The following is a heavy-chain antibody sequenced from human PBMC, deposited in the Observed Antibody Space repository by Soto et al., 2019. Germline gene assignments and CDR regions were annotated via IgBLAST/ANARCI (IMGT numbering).Heavy chain of an antibody. CDR2: IKQDGSEK. Sequence: RGSLRLSCAASGFTFSSYWMSWVRQAPGKGLEWVANIKQDGSEKYYVDSVKGRFTISRDNAKNSLYLQMNSLRAEDTAVYYCARELYCSSTSCWYYYYYGMDVWGQGTTVTVSS. CDR1: GFTFSSYW. CDR3: ARELYCSSTSCWYYYYYGMDV. D-gene: IGHD2-2*01. V-gene: IGHV3-7*03. J-gene: IGHJ6*02.